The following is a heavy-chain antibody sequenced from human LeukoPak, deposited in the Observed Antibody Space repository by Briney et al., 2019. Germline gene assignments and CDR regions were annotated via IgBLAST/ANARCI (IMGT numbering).Heavy chain of an antibody. Sequence: GASVKVSCKASGYTFTSYGISWVRQAPGQGLEWMGWISAYNGNTNYAQKLQGRVTVTTDTSTSTAYMELRSLRSDDTAVYYCARDGGYCSSTSCPVRGYYYMDVWGKGTTVTVSS. CDR3: ARDGGYCSSTSCPVRGYYYMDV. CDR2: ISAYNGNT. J-gene: IGHJ6*03. V-gene: IGHV1-18*01. D-gene: IGHD2-2*01. CDR1: GYTFTSYG.